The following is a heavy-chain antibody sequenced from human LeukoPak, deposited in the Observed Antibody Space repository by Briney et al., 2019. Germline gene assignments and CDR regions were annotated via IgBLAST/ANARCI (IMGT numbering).Heavy chain of an antibody. D-gene: IGHD3-22*01. CDR3: ARKKGYYDSSGYFFDY. V-gene: IGHV1-18*01. CDR1: GYTFTSYG. CDR2: ISAYNGNT. Sequence: ASVKVSCKTSGYTFTSYGISWVRQAPGQGLEWMGWISAYNGNTNYAQKLQGRVTMTTDTSTSTAYMELRSLRSDDTAVYYCARKKGYYDSSGYFFDYWGQGTLVTVSS. J-gene: IGHJ4*02.